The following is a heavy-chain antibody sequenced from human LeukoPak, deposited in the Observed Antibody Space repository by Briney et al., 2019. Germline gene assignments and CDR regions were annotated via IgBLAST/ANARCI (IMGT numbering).Heavy chain of an antibody. CDR1: GFTFSSYA. Sequence: GGSLRLSCAASGFTFSSYAMSWVRQAPGKGLEWVSVISGSGGSTYYADSVKGRFTISRDNSKNTLYLQMNSLRAEDTAVYYCARGGWLGKPQRVDYWGQGTLVTVSS. V-gene: IGHV3-23*01. CDR3: ARGGWLGKPQRVDY. CDR2: ISGSGGST. J-gene: IGHJ4*02. D-gene: IGHD6-19*01.